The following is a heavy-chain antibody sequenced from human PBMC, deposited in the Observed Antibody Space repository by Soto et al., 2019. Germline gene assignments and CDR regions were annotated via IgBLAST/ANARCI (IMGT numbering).Heavy chain of an antibody. CDR2: IYYSGST. Sequence: QVQLQESGPGLVKPSQTLSLTCTVSGGSISSGGYYWSWIRQHPGKGLEWIGYIYYSGSTYYNPSLKSRVTISVDTSKNQFSPKLSSVTAADTAVYYCAREVTAAGTGEYYFDYWGQGTLVTVSS. D-gene: IGHD6-13*01. CDR1: GGSISSGGYY. CDR3: AREVTAAGTGEYYFDY. V-gene: IGHV4-31*03. J-gene: IGHJ4*02.